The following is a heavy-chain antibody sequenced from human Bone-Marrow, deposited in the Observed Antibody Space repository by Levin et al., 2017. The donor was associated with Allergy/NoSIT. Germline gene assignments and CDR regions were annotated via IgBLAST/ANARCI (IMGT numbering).Heavy chain of an antibody. D-gene: IGHD4-17*01. V-gene: IGHV3-7*03. CDR3: ARDRRQNFGDYDP. CDR1: GFRFSSYW. Sequence: GGSLRLSCTASGFRFSSYWMSWVRQAPGKGLEWVANIKEDGTKTYYVDSVKGRFTISRDNAKNSVYLQMNGLRAEDTGTYYCARDRRQNFGDYDPWGQGSWVIVSS. CDR2: IKEDGTKT. J-gene: IGHJ5*02.